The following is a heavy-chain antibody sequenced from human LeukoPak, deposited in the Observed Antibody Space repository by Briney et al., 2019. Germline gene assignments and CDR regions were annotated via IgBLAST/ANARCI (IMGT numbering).Heavy chain of an antibody. Sequence: ASVKVSCKGSGYTFTGYYIHWMRQAPGQGLEWMGWINCNSGGTNYAQKFQGRVTMTRGTSISTAYMELNRLRSDDTAVYYCAIVIVPADWGQGTLVTVSS. CDR2: INCNSGGT. CDR1: GYTFTGYY. V-gene: IGHV1-2*02. D-gene: IGHD2-2*01. CDR3: AIVIVPAD. J-gene: IGHJ4*02.